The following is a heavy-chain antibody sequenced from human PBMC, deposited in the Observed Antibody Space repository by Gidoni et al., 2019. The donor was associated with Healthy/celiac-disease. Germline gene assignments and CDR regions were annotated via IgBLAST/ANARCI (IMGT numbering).Heavy chain of an antibody. D-gene: IGHD3-9*01. V-gene: IGHV3-23*01. J-gene: IGHJ4*02. CDR3: AKGTRTRNILTGYADY. CDR1: GVTFSSYA. CDR2: ISGSGGST. Sequence: EVQLLESGGGLVQPGGSLRLSCAAAGVTFSSYAMSWVRQAPGQGLEWVSAISGSGGSTYYADSVKGRFTISRDNSKNTLYLQMNSLRAEDTAVYYCAKGTRTRNILTGYADYWGQGTLVTVSS.